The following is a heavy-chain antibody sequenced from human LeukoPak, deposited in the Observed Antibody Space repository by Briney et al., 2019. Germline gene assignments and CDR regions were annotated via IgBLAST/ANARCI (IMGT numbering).Heavy chain of an antibody. D-gene: IGHD6-13*01. V-gene: IGHV3-66*02. CDR2: IYSGGIT. J-gene: IGHJ4*02. Sequence: PGGSLRLSCAASGFTVSSNYMSWVRQAPGKGLEWVSVIYSGGITYYADSVKGRFTISRDNSKNTLYLQMNSLRAEDTAVYYCARDAAAAGDFDYWGQGTLVTVPS. CDR1: GFTVSSNY. CDR3: ARDAAAAGDFDY.